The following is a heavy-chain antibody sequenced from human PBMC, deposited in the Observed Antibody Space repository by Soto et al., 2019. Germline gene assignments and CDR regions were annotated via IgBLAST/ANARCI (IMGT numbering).Heavy chain of an antibody. CDR2: ISGSADST. V-gene: IGHV3-23*01. CDR1: GFTFSSFA. J-gene: IGHJ6*02. Sequence: EVQLLESGGGLVQPGGSLRLSCAASGFTFSSFALNWVRQAPGKGLEWVSIISGSADSTFYADSVKGRFTISRDNSKNMLYLQINSLRAEDTAVYYCANTRGPMIYAISVYGMDVWGQGTTVTVSS. CDR3: ANTRGPMIYAISVYGMDV. D-gene: IGHD2-8*01.